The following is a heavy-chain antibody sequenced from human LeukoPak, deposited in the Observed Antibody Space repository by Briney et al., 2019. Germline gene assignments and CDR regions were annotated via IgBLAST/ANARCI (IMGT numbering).Heavy chain of an antibody. Sequence: GGSLRLSCAASGFTFSSYAISWVRQAPGKGREWVSDISGSGGSTYYADSVKGRFTISRDNSKNRLYLQMNSLRAEDTAVYYCAKDPRITIFGVVPFDYWGQGTLVTVSS. V-gene: IGHV3-23*01. CDR3: AKDPRITIFGVVPFDY. D-gene: IGHD3-3*01. CDR1: GFTFSSYA. J-gene: IGHJ4*02. CDR2: ISGSGGST.